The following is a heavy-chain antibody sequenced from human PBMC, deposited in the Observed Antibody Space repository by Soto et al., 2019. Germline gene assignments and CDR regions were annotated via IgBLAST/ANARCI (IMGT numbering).Heavy chain of an antibody. CDR1: DGSVISGSYY. Sequence: SETLSLTCTVSDGSVISGSYYFACIRQPPGKGLEWIGYIYSSGSTLYNPSLKSRVIISVDTSMNQFSLKLSSVTAADTAVYYCARDSLAFFDSWGQGTLVTVSS. V-gene: IGHV4-61*01. D-gene: IGHD5-12*01. CDR2: IYSSGST. CDR3: ARDSLAFFDS. J-gene: IGHJ4*02.